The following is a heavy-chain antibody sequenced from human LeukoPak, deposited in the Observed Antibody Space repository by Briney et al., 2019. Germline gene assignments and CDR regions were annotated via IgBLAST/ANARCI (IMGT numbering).Heavy chain of an antibody. CDR2: TYYRSKWYS. J-gene: IGHJ4*02. V-gene: IGHV6-1*01. Sequence: SQTLSLTCAISGDSVSSNSAAWNWIRQSPSRGLEWLGGTYYRSKWYSSYALSVKSRMIINADTSKNQFSLHLNSVTPEDTAVYYCARTLSGWIDHWGQGSLVTVSS. CDR1: GDSVSSNSAA. D-gene: IGHD6-19*01. CDR3: ARTLSGWIDH.